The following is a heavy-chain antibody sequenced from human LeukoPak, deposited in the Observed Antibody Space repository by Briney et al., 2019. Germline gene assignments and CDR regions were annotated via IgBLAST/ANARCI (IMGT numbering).Heavy chain of an antibody. CDR2: IGAYNGNT. J-gene: IGHJ6*03. D-gene: IGHD3-3*01. CDR3: ARWSGYLYYYYYMDV. CDR1: GYTFTSYG. Sequence: ASVKVSCKASGYTFTSYGISWVRQAPGQGLEWMGWIGAYNGNTNYAQKLQGRVTMTTDTSTSTAYMELRSLRSDDTAVYYCARWSGYLYYYYYMDVWGKGTTVTVSS. V-gene: IGHV1-18*01.